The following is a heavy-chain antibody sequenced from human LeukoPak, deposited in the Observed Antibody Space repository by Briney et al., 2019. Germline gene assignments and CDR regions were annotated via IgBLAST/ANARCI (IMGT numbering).Heavy chain of an antibody. D-gene: IGHD3-22*01. J-gene: IGHJ4*02. CDR3: AREGYYDSSGYYPLDY. CDR2: ISYDGSNK. V-gene: IGHV3-30-3*01. CDR1: GFTFSSYA. Sequence: GRSLRLSCAASGFTFSSYAMHWVRQAPGKGLGWVAVISYDGSNKYYADSVKGRFTISRDNSKNTLYLQMNSLRAEDTAVYYCAREGYYDSSGYYPLDYWGQGTLVTVSS.